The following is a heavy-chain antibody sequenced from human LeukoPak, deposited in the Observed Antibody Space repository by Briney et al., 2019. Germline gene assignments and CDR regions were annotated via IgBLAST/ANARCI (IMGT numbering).Heavy chain of an antibody. CDR2: INPNSGGT. D-gene: IGHD2-2*01. CDR1: GYTFTGYY. V-gene: IGHV1-2*02. J-gene: IGHJ2*01. CDR3: ARAPIVVEPAAPYWYFDL. Sequence: ASVKVSCKASGYTFTGYYMHWVRQAPGQGLEWMGWINPNSGGTNYAQKFQGRVTMTRDTSISTAYMELSRLRSDDTAVYYCARAPIVVEPAAPYWYFDLWGRGTLVTVSS.